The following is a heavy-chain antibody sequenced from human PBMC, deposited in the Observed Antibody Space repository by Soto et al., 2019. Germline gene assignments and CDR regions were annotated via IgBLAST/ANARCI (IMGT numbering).Heavy chain of an antibody. V-gene: IGHV3-23*01. CDR3: AKADDYVSFDM. D-gene: IGHD3-16*01. J-gene: IGHJ3*02. CDR2: IGGSGASF. Sequence: EVQLLESGGGLVQPGGSLRLSCASSGFNFNINGMSWVRQAPGKGLEWVSHIGGSGASFYYAESVRGLFTISRDKSKNILYLRMNSLRAEDTAIYYCAKADDYVSFDMWGQGTMVIVSS. CDR1: GFNFNING.